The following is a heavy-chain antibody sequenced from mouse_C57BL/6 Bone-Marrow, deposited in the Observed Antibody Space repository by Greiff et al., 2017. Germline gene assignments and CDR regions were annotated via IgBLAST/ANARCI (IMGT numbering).Heavy chain of an antibody. Sequence: EVKLQQSGPELVKPGASVKISCKASGYTFTDYYMNWVKQSHGKSLEWIGDINPNNGGTSYNQKFKGKATLTVDKSSSTAYMELRSLTSEDSAVYYCANWDFDYWGQGTTLTVSS. CDR1: GYTFTDYY. V-gene: IGHV1-26*01. D-gene: IGHD4-1*01. CDR2: INPNNGGT. CDR3: ANWDFDY. J-gene: IGHJ2*01.